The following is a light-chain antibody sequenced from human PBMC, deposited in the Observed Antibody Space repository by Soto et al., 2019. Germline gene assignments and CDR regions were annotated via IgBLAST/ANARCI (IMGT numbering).Light chain of an antibody. V-gene: IGLV1-47*02. CDR3: SAWDDSLNGPV. Sequence: QSVLNQAPSASGTPGQRVTISCFGSDSNIGINSVCWFQQLPGTAPRLLIYRNNQRPSGVPDRYTGSKSGASASLAISGLRSEDEGDYYCSAWDDSLNGPVFGGGTKLPS. CDR2: RNN. J-gene: IGLJ2*01. CDR1: DSNIGINS.